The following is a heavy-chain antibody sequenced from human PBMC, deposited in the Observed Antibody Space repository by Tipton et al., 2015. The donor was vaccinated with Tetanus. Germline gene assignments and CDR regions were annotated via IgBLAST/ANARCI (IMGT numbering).Heavy chain of an antibody. CDR1: GFSFEDYG. CDR2: IKWNGEST. Sequence: SLRLSCEASGFSFEDYGMSWVRQVPGKGLEWVSGIKWNGESTAYADSVKGRFTISRDNARNSVSLHMNSLRAEDTAVYYCARDRIGETTTWVYFFDYWGQGTLVTVSS. V-gene: IGHV3-20*04. J-gene: IGHJ4*02. CDR3: ARDRIGETTTWVYFFDY. D-gene: IGHD7-27*01.